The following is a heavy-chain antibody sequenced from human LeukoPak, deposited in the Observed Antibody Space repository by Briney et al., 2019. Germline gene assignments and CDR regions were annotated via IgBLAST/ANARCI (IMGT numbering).Heavy chain of an antibody. D-gene: IGHD5-12*01. Sequence: ASVKVSCKASGYTFTGYYMHWVRQAPGQGLEWMGWINPNSGGTDYAQKFQGRVTMTRDTSISTAYMELSRLRSDDTAVYYCAREWLPRGAFDYWGQGTLVTVSS. CDR2: INPNSGGT. V-gene: IGHV1-2*02. CDR1: GYTFTGYY. J-gene: IGHJ4*02. CDR3: AREWLPRGAFDY.